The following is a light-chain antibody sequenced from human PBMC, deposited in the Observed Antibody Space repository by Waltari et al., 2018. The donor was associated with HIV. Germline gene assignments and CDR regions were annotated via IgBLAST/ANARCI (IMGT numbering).Light chain of an antibody. V-gene: IGLV2-14*01. CDR2: EVS. Sequence: QFALTQPASVSGSPGQSITVSCTGTISAIGYYNYVSWYQQHPGKAPKLIIYEVSNRPSGVSNRFSGSKSGNTASLTISGLQAEDEADYFCSSLTNSATLSVLFGGGTKLTVL. CDR1: ISAIGYYNY. J-gene: IGLJ3*02. CDR3: SSLTNSATLSVL.